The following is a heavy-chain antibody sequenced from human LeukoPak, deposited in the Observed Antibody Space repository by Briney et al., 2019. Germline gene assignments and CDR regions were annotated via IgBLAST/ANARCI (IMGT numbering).Heavy chain of an antibody. CDR2: IYYSGST. Sequence: PSETLSLTCTVSGGSISSYYWSWIRQPPGKGLEWIGYIYYSGSTNYNPSLKSRVTISVDTSKNQFSLKLSSVTAADTAVYYCASNEAAATFDYWGQGTLVTVSS. CDR3: ASNEAAATFDY. V-gene: IGHV4-59*12. J-gene: IGHJ4*02. D-gene: IGHD6-13*01. CDR1: GGSISSYY.